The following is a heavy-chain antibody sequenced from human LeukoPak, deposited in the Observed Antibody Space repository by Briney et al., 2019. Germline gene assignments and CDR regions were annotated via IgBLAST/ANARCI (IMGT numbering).Heavy chain of an antibody. V-gene: IGHV4-38-2*02. Sequence: SETLSLTCTVSGYSISSGYYWGWIRQPPGKGLEWIGSIYHSGSTYYNPSLKSRVTISVDTSKNQFSLKLSSVTAADTAVYYCARVPLWFGELCHFDYWGQGTLVTVSS. J-gene: IGHJ4*02. D-gene: IGHD3-10*01. CDR2: IYHSGST. CDR3: ARVPLWFGELCHFDY. CDR1: GYSISSGYY.